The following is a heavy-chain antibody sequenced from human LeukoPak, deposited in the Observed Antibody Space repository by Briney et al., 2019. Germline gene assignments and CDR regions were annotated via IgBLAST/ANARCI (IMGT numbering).Heavy chain of an antibody. Sequence: SETLSLTCTVSGGSISSGSYYWSWIRQPAGKGLEWIGHIYTSGSTSYNPSLKSRVAISIDTSKNQFSLKLSSVTAPDTAVYYCARDLIRRWFIYDSSGNDAFDIWGQGTMVTVSS. CDR2: IYTSGST. J-gene: IGHJ3*02. V-gene: IGHV4-61*09. D-gene: IGHD3-22*01. CDR3: ARDLIRRWFIYDSSGNDAFDI. CDR1: GGSISSGSYY.